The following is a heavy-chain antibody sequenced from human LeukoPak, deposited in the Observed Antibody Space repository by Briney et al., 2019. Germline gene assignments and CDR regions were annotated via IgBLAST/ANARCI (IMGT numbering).Heavy chain of an antibody. CDR3: AKDRFTMIVVVPDAFDI. CDR2: TIMTGSTI. Sequence: PGGSLRLSCAASGFTFSDYYMTWIRQAPGKGLEWVSYTIMTGSTIYYADSVKGRFTISRDNANNSLDLQMNSLRAEDTAVYYCAKDRFTMIVVVPDAFDIWGQGTMVTVSS. V-gene: IGHV3-11*01. J-gene: IGHJ3*02. D-gene: IGHD3-22*01. CDR1: GFTFSDYY.